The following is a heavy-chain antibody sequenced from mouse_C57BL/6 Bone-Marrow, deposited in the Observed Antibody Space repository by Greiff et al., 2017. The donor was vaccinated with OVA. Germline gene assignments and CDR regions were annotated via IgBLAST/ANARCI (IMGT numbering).Heavy chain of an antibody. CDR2: IWWDDDK. CDR3: ARIRVYYGSSYAMDY. CDR1: GFSLSTFGMG. D-gene: IGHD1-1*01. J-gene: IGHJ4*01. Sequence: QVTLKVCGPGILQPSQTLSLTCSFSGFSLSTFGMGVGWIRQPSGKGLEWLAHIWWDDDKYYNPALKSRLTISKDTSKDQVFLKIANVDTADTATYYCARIRVYYGSSYAMDYWGQGTSVTVSS. V-gene: IGHV8-8*01.